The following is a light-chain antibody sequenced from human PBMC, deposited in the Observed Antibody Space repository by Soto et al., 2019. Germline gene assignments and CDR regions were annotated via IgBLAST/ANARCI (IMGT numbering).Light chain of an antibody. CDR3: CSYAGSYTPRV. J-gene: IGLJ1*01. CDR1: SSNIGANI. V-gene: IGLV1-44*01. CDR2: SDN. Sequence: QSALAQPPSASGTPGQGVTMSCSGSSSNIGANIVTWYQQLPGAAPKLLIYSDNQRPSGVPDRVSGSKSGTSASLAISGLQSEDEADYYCCSYAGSYTPRVFGTGTKVTVL.